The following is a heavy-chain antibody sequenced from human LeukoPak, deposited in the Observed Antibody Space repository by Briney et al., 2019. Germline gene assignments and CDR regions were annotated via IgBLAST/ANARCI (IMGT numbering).Heavy chain of an antibody. CDR1: GYTFTSYG. V-gene: IGHV1-18*01. CDR2: ISAYNGNT. J-gene: IGHJ3*02. CDR3: ARDFQWLAPYDAFDI. D-gene: IGHD6-19*01. Sequence: GASVKVSCKASGYTFTSYGISWVRQAPGQGLEWMGWISAYNGNTNYAQKLQGRVTMTTDTSTSIAYMEPRSLRSDDTAVYYCARDFQWLAPYDAFDIWGQGTMVTVSS.